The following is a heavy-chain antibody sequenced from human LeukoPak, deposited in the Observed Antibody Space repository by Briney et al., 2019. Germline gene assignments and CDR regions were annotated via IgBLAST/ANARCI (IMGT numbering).Heavy chain of an antibody. J-gene: IGHJ6*02. D-gene: IGHD1-14*01. CDR1: GFALSSYE. Sequence: PGGSLRLSCAASGFALSSYEMNWVRQAPGKGLEWVSYISSSGSTIYYADSVKGRFTISRDNAKNSLYLQMNSLRAEDTALYYCAKGFSVLASNHNFYFYGMDVWGQGTTVTVSS. CDR3: AKGFSVLASNHNFYFYGMDV. V-gene: IGHV3-48*03. CDR2: ISSSGSTI.